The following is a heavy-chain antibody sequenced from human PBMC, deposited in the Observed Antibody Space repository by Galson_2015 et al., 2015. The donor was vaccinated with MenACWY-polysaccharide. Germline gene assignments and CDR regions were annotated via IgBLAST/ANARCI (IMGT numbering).Heavy chain of an antibody. Sequence: PALVKPTQTLSLTCTFSGFSVTATGVGVGWIRQPPGKAPEWLAHIYWDGDKRFSPSLGARLTITKDTSGDQVVLTMTDMDPVDTATYYCVRLLGGVSFDSWGQGTL. CDR1: GFSVTATGVG. CDR3: VRLLGGVSFDS. J-gene: IGHJ4*02. CDR2: IYWDGDK. V-gene: IGHV2-5*02. D-gene: IGHD1-26*01.